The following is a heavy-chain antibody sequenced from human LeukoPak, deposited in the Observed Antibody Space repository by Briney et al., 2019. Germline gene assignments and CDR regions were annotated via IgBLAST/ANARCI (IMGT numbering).Heavy chain of an antibody. CDR3: AREAPRGTTSNPYYFDS. D-gene: IGHD1-14*01. V-gene: IGHV3-48*01. J-gene: IGHJ4*02. CDR2: ISFSSSTI. CDR1: GFTFRSYV. Sequence: GGSLRLSCAASGFTFRSYVMNWVRQAPGKGLEWVSYISFSSSTIYYADSVKGRFTVSRDNGKNLLYLQMNSLRAEDTAVYYCAREAPRGTTSNPYYFDSWGQGTLVTVSS.